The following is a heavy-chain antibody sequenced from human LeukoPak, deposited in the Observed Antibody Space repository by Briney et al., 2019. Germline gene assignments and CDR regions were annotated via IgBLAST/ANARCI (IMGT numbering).Heavy chain of an antibody. D-gene: IGHD2-15*01. CDR2: IYTSGST. CDR3: AGRGHRYSRD. V-gene: IGHV4-4*07. Sequence: SETLSLTCTVSGGSISSYYWSWIRQPAGKGLEWIGRIYTSGSTNYNPSLKSRVTMSVDTSKNLFSLTLRSVTAADTAVYYCAGRGHRYSRDWGQGILVTVSS. J-gene: IGHJ1*01. CDR1: GGSISSYY.